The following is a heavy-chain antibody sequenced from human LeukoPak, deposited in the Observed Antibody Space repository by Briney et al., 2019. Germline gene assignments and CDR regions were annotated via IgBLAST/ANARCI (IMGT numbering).Heavy chain of an antibody. CDR2: ISGSGGST. CDR3: AKATAKYYFDY. D-gene: IGHD6-25*01. V-gene: IGHV3-23*01. CDR1: GFTVSSNY. J-gene: IGHJ4*02. Sequence: PGGSLRLSCVVSGFTVSSNYMSWVRQAPGKGLEWVSAISGSGGSTYYADSVKGRFTISRDNSKNTLYLQMNSLRAEDTAVYYCAKATAKYYFDYWGQGTLVTVSS.